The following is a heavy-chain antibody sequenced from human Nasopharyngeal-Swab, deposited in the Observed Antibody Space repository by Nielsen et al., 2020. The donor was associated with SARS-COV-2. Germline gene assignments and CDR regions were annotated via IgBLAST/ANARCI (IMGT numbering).Heavy chain of an antibody. Sequence: GESLKISCAASGFTFSSYAMHWVRQAPGKGLEWVAVISYDGSNKYYAGSVKGRFTISRDNSKNTLYLQMNSLRAEDTAVYYCARGGVVLLWFGRLTHMDVWGKGTTVTVSS. CDR2: ISYDGSNK. D-gene: IGHD3-10*01. V-gene: IGHV3-30*04. CDR3: ARGGVVLLWFGRLTHMDV. CDR1: GFTFSSYA. J-gene: IGHJ6*03.